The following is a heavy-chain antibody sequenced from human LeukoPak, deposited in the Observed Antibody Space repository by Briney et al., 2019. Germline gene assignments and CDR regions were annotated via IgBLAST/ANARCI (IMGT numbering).Heavy chain of an antibody. CDR3: ASIAVAGSRRTFFYY. Sequence: GASVKVSCKASGYTFTSYAMNWVRQAPGQGLEWMGIINPSGGSTSYAQKFQGRVTMTRDTSTSTVYMELSSLRSEDTAVYYCASIAVAGSRRTFFYYWGQGTLVTVSS. D-gene: IGHD6-19*01. CDR2: INPSGGST. J-gene: IGHJ4*02. V-gene: IGHV1-46*01. CDR1: GYTFTSYA.